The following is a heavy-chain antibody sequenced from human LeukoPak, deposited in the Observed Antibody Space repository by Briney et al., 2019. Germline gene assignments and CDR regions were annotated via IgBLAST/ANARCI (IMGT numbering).Heavy chain of an antibody. V-gene: IGHV3-21*04. CDR3: VAHPGGAIDV. J-gene: IGHJ3*01. CDR2: ISSSSSYI. Sequence: GGSLRLSCAASGFTFSSYSMNWVRQAPGKGLEWVSSISSSSSYIYYADSVKGRFTIFRDNSKNTLYVYMSNLSAGDTAIYYCVAHPGGAIDVWGQGTVVTVSS. D-gene: IGHD3-10*01. CDR1: GFTFSSYS.